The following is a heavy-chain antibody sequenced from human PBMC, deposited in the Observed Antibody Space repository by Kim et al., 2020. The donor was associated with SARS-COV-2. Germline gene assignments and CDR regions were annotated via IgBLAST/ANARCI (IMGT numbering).Heavy chain of an antibody. CDR2: VNSDGSST. V-gene: IGHV3-74*01. J-gene: IGHJ4*02. Sequence: GGSLRLSCVASGFTFSSYWMHWVRQAPGKGLVWVSRVNSDGSSTSYADSVKGRFTISRDNARNTLYLQMNSLRAEDTAVYYCASLSTVYFWAKFDYWGQG. CDR1: GFTFSSYW. D-gene: IGHD3-16*01. CDR3: ASLSTVYFWAKFDY.